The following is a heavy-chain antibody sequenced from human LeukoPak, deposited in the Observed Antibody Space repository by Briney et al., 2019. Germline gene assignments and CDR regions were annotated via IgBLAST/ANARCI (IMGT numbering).Heavy chain of an antibody. CDR1: GFTFSSYA. CDR2: ISSSGDST. J-gene: IGHJ4*02. Sequence: PAGSLRLSCAASGFTFSSYAMSWVRQAPGKGLEWVSAISSSGDSTFYTDSVKGRFTISRDNSRDTLFLQMNSLRDEDTAVYCCANGFDYWGQGTLVTVSS. CDR3: ANGFDY. V-gene: IGHV3-23*01.